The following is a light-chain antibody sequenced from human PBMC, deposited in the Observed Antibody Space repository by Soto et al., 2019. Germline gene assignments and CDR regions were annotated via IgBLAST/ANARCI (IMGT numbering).Light chain of an antibody. CDR2: AAS. V-gene: IGKV1-9*01. CDR3: QQLNSDPLT. J-gene: IGKJ4*01. Sequence: DIPLTQSPSFLSASVGDRVTITCRASQGIASYLAWYQQKPGKAPKLLIYAASTLQSGVPSRFSGSGSGTEFTLTISSLQPEDFATYYCQQLNSDPLTFGGGTKVESK. CDR1: QGIASY.